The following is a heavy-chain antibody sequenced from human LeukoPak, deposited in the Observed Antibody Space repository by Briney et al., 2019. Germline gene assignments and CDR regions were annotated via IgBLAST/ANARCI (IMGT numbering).Heavy chain of an antibody. D-gene: IGHD5-12*01. CDR3: ARHEDPLKGDSGYDLYLNY. CDR2: ISAYNGNT. Sequence: ASVKVSCKASGYTFTSYGISWVRQAPGQGLEWMGWISAYNGNTNYAQKLQGRVTMTTDTSTSTAYMELSRLRSDDTAVYYCARHEDPLKGDSGYDLYLNYWGQGTLVTVSS. J-gene: IGHJ4*02. CDR1: GYTFTSYG. V-gene: IGHV1-18*01.